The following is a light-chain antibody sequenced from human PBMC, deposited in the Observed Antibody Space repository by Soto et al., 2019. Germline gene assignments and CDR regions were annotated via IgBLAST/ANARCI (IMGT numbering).Light chain of an antibody. CDR1: QSVSSSY. CDR2: DAS. V-gene: IGKV3-20*01. CDR3: PQYGRSPWT. Sequence: ESVLTQSPGTLSLSPGDRATLSCRASQSVSSSYLAWYQQKPGQAPRLLIYDASSRATGIPDRFSGSGSGTDFTRIIRRLEPEDFAVYYCPQYGRSPWTFGQGNKVEVK. J-gene: IGKJ1*01.